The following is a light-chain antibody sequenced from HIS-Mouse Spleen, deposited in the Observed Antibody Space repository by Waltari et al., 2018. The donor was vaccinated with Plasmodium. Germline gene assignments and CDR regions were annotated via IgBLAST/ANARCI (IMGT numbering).Light chain of an antibody. CDR1: STDVGVYFY. Sequence: QSALTQHASVSGSPGLSIPIHCLGPSTDVGVYFYVFVYKKHPGKAPKLRMYYVSNRPSGVSNRFSGSKSGNTASLTISGLQAEDEADYYCSSYTSSSTLNYVFGTGTKVTVL. J-gene: IGLJ1*01. CDR3: SSYTSSSTLNYV. V-gene: IGLV2-14*03. CDR2: YVS.